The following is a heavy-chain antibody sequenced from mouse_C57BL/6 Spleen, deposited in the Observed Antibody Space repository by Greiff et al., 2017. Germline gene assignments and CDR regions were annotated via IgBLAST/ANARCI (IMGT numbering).Heavy chain of an antibody. CDR1: GFTFSDYY. CDR2: ISNGGGST. J-gene: IGHJ2*01. V-gene: IGHV5-12*01. D-gene: IGHD1-1*01. Sequence: EVMLVESGGGLVQPGGSLKLSCAASGFTFSDYYMYWVRQTPEKRLEWVAYISNGGGSTYYPDTVKGRFTISRDNAKNTLYLQMRRLKSEDTAMYYCARPSPDYYGSSYLDYWGQGTTLTVSS. CDR3: ARPSPDYYGSSYLDY.